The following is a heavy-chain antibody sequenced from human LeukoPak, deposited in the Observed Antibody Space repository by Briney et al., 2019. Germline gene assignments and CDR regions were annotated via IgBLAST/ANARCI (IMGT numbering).Heavy chain of an antibody. CDR3: ARGRGHATRHPDDTTMAYFDF. D-gene: IGHD5-18*01. V-gene: IGHV1-3*01. Sequence: ASVKVSCKASGYTFTSYAMHWVRQAPGQRLEWMGWINAGNGNTKYSQKFQGRVTIIRDTSASTAYMELSSLRSEDTAVYYCARGRGHATRHPDDTTMAYFDFWGQGTLVTVSS. J-gene: IGHJ4*02. CDR1: GYTFTSYA. CDR2: INAGNGNT.